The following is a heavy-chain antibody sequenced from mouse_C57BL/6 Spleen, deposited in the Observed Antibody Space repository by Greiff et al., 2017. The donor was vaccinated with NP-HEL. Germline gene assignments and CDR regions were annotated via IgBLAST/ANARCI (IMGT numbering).Heavy chain of an antibody. J-gene: IGHJ2*01. V-gene: IGHV7-3*01. Sequence: EVKLVESGGGLVQPGGSLSLSCAASGFTFTDYYMSWVRQPPGKALEWLGFIRNKANGYTTEYSASVKGRFTISRDNSQSILYLQMNALRAEDSATYYCERDRGLRWYFDYWGQGTTRTVSS. CDR2: IRNKANGYTT. CDR1: GFTFTDYY. CDR3: ERDRGLRWYFDY. D-gene: IGHD1-1*01.